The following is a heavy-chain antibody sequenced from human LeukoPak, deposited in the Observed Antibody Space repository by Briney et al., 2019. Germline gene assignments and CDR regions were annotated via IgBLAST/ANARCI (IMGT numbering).Heavy chain of an antibody. Sequence: ASVKVSCKASGYTFTSYAMHWVRQAPGQGLEWMGWITPSGGTNYPQKLQGRVAITRDTSITTAYMDLSRLTSDDTAVYYCARDRYGDGFAHFDYWGQGAPVTVSS. D-gene: IGHD5-24*01. CDR2: ITPSGGT. J-gene: IGHJ4*02. CDR3: ARDRYGDGFAHFDY. CDR1: GYTFTSYA. V-gene: IGHV1-2*02.